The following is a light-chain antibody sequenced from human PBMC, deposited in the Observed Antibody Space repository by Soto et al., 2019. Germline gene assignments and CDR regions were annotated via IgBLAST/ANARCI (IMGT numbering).Light chain of an antibody. Sequence: DIQMTQSPSTLSASVGDRVTITCRASQSITTWLAWYQHKPGKAPRLLMYDASNLERGVPSRFSGSGSGTEFTLTISSLQPDDFATYYCQQYKSYSWKFGQGTKVDIK. V-gene: IGKV1-5*01. CDR3: QQYKSYSWK. J-gene: IGKJ1*01. CDR1: QSITTW. CDR2: DAS.